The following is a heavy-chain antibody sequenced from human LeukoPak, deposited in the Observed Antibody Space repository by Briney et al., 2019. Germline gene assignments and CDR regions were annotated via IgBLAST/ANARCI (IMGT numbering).Heavy chain of an antibody. V-gene: IGHV1-69*13. J-gene: IGHJ1*01. D-gene: IGHD2-2*01. CDR1: GCTFSSYA. CDR3: AGGYCSSTSCYQFYGYFQH. Sequence: GASVKVSCKASGCTFSSYAISWVRQAPGQGLEWMGGIIPIFGTANYAQKFQGRVTITADESTSTAYMELSSLRSEDTAVYYCAGGYCSSTSCYQFYGYFQHWGQGTLVTVSS. CDR2: IIPIFGTA.